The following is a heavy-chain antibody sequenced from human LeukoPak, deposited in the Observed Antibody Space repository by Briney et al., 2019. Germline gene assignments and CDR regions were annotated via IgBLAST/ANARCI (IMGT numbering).Heavy chain of an antibody. CDR3: ARYYGDYDAFDI. CDR1: GFTFDDYA. Sequence: GGSLRLSCAASGFTFDDYAMHWVRQAPGKGLEWVSDISWNSGRIGYADSVKGRFTISRDNAKNSLYLQMNSLRAEDMALYYCARYYGDYDAFDIWGQGTMVTVSS. D-gene: IGHD4-17*01. CDR2: ISWNSGRI. J-gene: IGHJ3*02. V-gene: IGHV3-9*03.